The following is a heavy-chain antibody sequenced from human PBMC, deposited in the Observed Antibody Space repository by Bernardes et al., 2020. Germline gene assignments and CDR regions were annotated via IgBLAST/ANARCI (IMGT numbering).Heavy chain of an antibody. CDR1: GGSISSYY. D-gene: IGHD2-2*01. CDR2: IYYSGST. CDR3: ARVNLYCSSTSCSKIRYFDL. J-gene: IGHJ2*01. Sequence: SETLSLTCTVSGGSISSYYWSWIRQPPGKGLEWIGYIYYSGSTNYNPSLKSRVTISVDTSKNQFSLKLSSVTAADTAVYYCARVNLYCSSTSCSKIRYFDLWGRGTLVTVSS. V-gene: IGHV4-59*01.